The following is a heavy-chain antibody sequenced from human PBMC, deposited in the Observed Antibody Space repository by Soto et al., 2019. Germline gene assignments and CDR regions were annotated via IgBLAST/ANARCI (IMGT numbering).Heavy chain of an antibody. CDR2: IYWDDEK. CDR3: AHRAYFDSGKQFDY. Sequence: QITLKESGPTLVKPTQTLTLTCTFSGFSLSTSGVGVGWIRQPPGKALEWLAIIYWDDEKRYSPSLKTRLTVXKXTXINQVVLTMTNVDPVDTATYYCAHRAYFDSGKQFDYWGQGTLVSVSS. J-gene: IGHJ4*02. CDR1: GFSLSTSGVG. V-gene: IGHV2-5*02. D-gene: IGHD3-10*01.